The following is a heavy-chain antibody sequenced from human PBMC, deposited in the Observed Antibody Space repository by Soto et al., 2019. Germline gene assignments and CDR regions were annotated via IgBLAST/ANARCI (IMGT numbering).Heavy chain of an antibody. CDR3: AKFGVPFAGYSSSWYFDY. D-gene: IGHD6-13*01. J-gene: IGHJ4*02. CDR2: ISYDGSNK. V-gene: IGHV3-30*18. Sequence: VAVISYDGSNKYYADSVKGRFTISRDNSKNTLYLQMNSLRAEDTAVYYCAKFGVPFAGYSSSWYFDYWGQGTLVTVSS.